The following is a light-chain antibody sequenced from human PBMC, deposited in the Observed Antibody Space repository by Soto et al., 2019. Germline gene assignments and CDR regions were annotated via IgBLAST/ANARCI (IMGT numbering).Light chain of an antibody. CDR2: GVS. CDR3: QPYGDPLT. Sequence: IVLTQSPGTLSLSPGERATLSCRASQSVRSSYLAWYQQKPGQAPRLLIHGVSSRATGIPDRFSGSGSGTDFTLTISRLEPEDFAVYPSQPYGDPLTSGGRTQVDSK. J-gene: IGKJ4*01. V-gene: IGKV3-20*01. CDR1: QSVRSSY.